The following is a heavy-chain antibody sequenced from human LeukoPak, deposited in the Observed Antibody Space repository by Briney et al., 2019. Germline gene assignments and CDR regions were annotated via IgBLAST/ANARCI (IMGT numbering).Heavy chain of an antibody. V-gene: IGHV4-59*01. CDR2: IYYSGST. CDR1: GGSMNSYY. Sequence: SETLSLTCTVSGGSMNSYYWSWIRQPPGMGLEWIGYIYYSGSTNYNPSLKSRVTISVETSKNQFSLKLTSVTAADTAMYYCARDIYTNNWTAPYYWGQGILVTVSS. CDR3: ARDIYTNNWTAPYY. D-gene: IGHD1-20*01. J-gene: IGHJ4*02.